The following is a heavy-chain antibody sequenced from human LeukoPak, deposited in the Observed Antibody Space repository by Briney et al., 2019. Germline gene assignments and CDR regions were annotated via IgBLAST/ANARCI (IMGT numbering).Heavy chain of an antibody. V-gene: IGHV3-23*01. CDR2: ISGSGHSI. CDR1: GFTFSSSA. D-gene: IGHD1-26*01. CDR3: AKDFKWELRG. J-gene: IGHJ4*02. Sequence: GGSLRLSCAASGFTFSSSAMTWVRQAPGKGLEWVSGISGSGHSIYYADSVKGRFTLSRDSSKNTLFLQMNSLRAEDTAVYYCAKDFKWELRGWGQGALVTVSS.